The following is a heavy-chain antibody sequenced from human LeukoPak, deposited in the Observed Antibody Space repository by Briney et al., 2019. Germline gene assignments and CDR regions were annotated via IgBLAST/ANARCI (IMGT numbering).Heavy chain of an antibody. D-gene: IGHD1-26*01. CDR3: AREGAGAFDY. Sequence: GGSLRPSCAASGFTFSSYGMSWVRQAPGKGLEWVSAITATSSSTHDADSVEGRFTISRDNAKNTLFLQMNSLRTEHTAVYYCAREGAGAFDYWGQGTLVTVSS. CDR2: ITATSSST. J-gene: IGHJ4*02. CDR1: GFTFSSYG. V-gene: IGHV3-23*01.